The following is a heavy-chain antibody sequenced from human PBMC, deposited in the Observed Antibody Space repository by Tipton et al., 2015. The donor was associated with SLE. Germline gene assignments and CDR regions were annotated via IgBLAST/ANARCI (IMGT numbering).Heavy chain of an antibody. D-gene: IGHD3-3*02. CDR3: ARDLKEGINY. CDR1: GYTFSDYN. Sequence: QLVQSGAEVKKPGASVKVSCKASGYTFSDYNINWVRQAPGQGLEWMGWMNPTNANTGSTHKFQGRVTLTMDTSTSTAYMELRSLRSDDTAVYYCARDLKEGINYWGQGTLVTVSS. J-gene: IGHJ4*02. V-gene: IGHV1-8*01. CDR2: MNPTNANT.